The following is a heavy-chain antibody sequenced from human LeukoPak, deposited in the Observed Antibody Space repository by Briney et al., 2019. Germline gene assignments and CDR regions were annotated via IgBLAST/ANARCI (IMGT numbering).Heavy chain of an antibody. CDR3: AKGFIVGVTATLPDY. CDR1: GFGFSSYS. V-gene: IGHV3-21*04. CDR2: ISSSSSDI. J-gene: IGHJ4*02. Sequence: GGSLRLSCATSGFGFSSYSMNWVRQAPGKGLEWVSSISSSSSDIYYADSLKGRFTISRDNSKNSLYLQMNSLRAEDTALYYCAKGFIVGVTATLPDYWGQGTLVTVSS. D-gene: IGHD2-21*02.